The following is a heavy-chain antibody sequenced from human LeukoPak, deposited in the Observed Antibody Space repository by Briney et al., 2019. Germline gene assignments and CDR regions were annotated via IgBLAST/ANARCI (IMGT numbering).Heavy chain of an antibody. CDR1: GGSISSGGYS. D-gene: IGHD2-2*01. J-gene: IGHJ3*02. CDR3: ARPTYQLLLDAFDI. Sequence: PSQTLSLTCAVSGGSISSGGYSWSWIRQPPGKGLEWIGYIYHSGSTYYNPSLKSRVTISVDTSKNQFSLKLSSVTAADTAVYYCARPTYQLLLDAFDIWGQGTMVTVSS. CDR2: IYHSGST. V-gene: IGHV4-30-2*03.